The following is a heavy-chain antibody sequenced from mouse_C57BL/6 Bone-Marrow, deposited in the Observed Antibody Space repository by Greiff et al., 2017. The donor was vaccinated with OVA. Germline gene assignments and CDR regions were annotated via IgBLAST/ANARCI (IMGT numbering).Heavy chain of an antibody. CDR1: GFTIKNTY. J-gene: IGHJ3*01. Sequence: EVPLQQSVPELVRPGASVKLSCKASGFTIKNTYINWVKQRPEQSLELIGWINPANGHTKYATKLQGKATITADTSSNTAYLKRSSLTSEDTAVYYCASAYYYGSPWFAYWGQGTLVTVSS. V-gene: IGHV14-3*01. CDR2: INPANGHT. CDR3: ASAYYYGSPWFAY. D-gene: IGHD1-1*01.